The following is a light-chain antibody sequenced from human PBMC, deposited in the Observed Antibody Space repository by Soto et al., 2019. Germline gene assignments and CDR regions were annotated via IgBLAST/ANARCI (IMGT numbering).Light chain of an antibody. Sequence: LPQSPGTMSLSPGERATLSCRVSQSVSTSYLAWYQQKPGQAPRLLIYGASSRATGIPDRFSGGGSRTDFTLTISRLEPDDFAVYYCQQRSNWPANFGQGTRLEI. V-gene: IGKV3D-20*02. J-gene: IGKJ5*01. CDR2: GAS. CDR1: QSVSTSY. CDR3: QQRSNWPAN.